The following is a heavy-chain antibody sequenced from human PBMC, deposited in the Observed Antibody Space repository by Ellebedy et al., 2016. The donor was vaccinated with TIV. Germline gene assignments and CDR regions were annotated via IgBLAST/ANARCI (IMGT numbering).Heavy chain of an antibody. CDR2: INPSGGST. J-gene: IGHJ4*02. D-gene: IGHD6-19*01. CDR1: GYTFTSYY. Sequence: ASVKVSCXASGYTFTSYYMHWVRQAPGQGLEWMGIINPSGGSTSYAQKFQGRVTMTRDTSTSTVYMELSSLRSEDTAVYYCARGPSTGIAVAYFDYWGQGTLVTVSS. CDR3: ARGPSTGIAVAYFDY. V-gene: IGHV1-46*01.